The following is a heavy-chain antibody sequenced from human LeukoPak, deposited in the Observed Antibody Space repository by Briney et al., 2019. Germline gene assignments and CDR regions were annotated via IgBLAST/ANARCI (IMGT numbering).Heavy chain of an antibody. CDR2: ISSSSSYI. Sequence: PGGSLRLSCAASGFTFSSYSMNWVRQAPGKGLEWVSSISSSSSYIYYADSVKGRFTISRDNAKNTLYLQMNSLRAEDTAVYYCARVGIGGLTGYFDYWGQGTLVTVSS. V-gene: IGHV3-21*01. J-gene: IGHJ4*02. CDR3: ARVGIGGLTGYFDY. CDR1: GFTFSSYS. D-gene: IGHD7-27*01.